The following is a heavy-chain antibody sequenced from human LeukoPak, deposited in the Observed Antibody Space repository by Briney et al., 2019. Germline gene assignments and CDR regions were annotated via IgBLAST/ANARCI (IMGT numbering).Heavy chain of an antibody. CDR3: ASVVAGAYCGGDCYAHFDY. J-gene: IGHJ4*02. CDR1: GGTFSSYA. CDR2: IIPIFGTA. V-gene: IGHV1-69*01. D-gene: IGHD2-21*02. Sequence: GSSVKVSCKASGGTFSSYAISWVRQAPGQGLEWMGGIIPIFGTANYAQKFQGRVTITADESTSTAYMELSSLRSEDTAVYYCASVVAGAYCGGDCYAHFDYWGQGTLVTVSS.